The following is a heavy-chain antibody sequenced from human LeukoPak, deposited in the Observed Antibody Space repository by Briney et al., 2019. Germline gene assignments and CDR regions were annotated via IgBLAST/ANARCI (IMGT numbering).Heavy chain of an antibody. CDR1: GFSFSSYS. J-gene: IGHJ4*02. Sequence: PGGSLRLSCAASGFSFSSYSMNWVRQAPGKGLEWVSYISSDTSTIYYADSVKGRFTISRDNAKKSLYLQMNSLRAEDTAVYYCARGTIGWAGVDYWGQGTLVTVSS. V-gene: IGHV3-48*01. D-gene: IGHD6-19*01. CDR3: ARGTIGWAGVDY. CDR2: ISSDTSTI.